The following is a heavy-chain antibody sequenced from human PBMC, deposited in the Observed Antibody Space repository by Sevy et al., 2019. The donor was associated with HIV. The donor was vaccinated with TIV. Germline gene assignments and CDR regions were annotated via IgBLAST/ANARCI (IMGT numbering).Heavy chain of an antibody. CDR2: ISFAGSNK. J-gene: IGHJ3*02. Sequence: GESLKISCAASGFTFSGYTLHWVRQAPGQGLEWVAVISFAGSNKYYVDSGKGRFTISRDNSKNTLYLQMNSLRPEDTAVYYCSRWGWDIVVVPAAFDIWGQGTMVTVSS. CDR1: GFTFSGYT. CDR3: SRWGWDIVVVPAAFDI. V-gene: IGHV3-30-3*01. D-gene: IGHD2-2*01.